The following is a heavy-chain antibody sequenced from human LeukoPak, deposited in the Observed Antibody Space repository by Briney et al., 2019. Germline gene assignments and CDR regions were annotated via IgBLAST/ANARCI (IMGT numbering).Heavy chain of an antibody. CDR1: GYTFTSYG. J-gene: IGHJ6*02. V-gene: IGHV1-18*01. Sequence: ASVKVSCKASGYTFTSYGISWVRQAPGQGLEWTGWISAYNGNTNYAQKLQGRVTMTTDTSTSTAYMELRSLRSDDTAVCYCASYCSSTSCYGDSGYYYYGMDVWSQGTTVTVSS. CDR2: ISAYNGNT. D-gene: IGHD2-2*01. CDR3: ASYCSSTSCYGDSGYYYYGMDV.